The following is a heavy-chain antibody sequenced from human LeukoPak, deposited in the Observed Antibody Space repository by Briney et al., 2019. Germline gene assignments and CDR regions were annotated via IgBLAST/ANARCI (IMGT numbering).Heavy chain of an antibody. Sequence: GGSLRLXCEVSGFTFTDYWMNWVRQAPGKGPEWVASIRQDGNEKTYVDSVKGRFTISRDNTKNSLSLQLNGLRAEDTAVYYCARDGTAAGLYFDLWGPGTLVTVSS. CDR1: GFTFTDYW. J-gene: IGHJ4*01. CDR2: IRQDGNEK. D-gene: IGHD6-13*01. CDR3: ARDGTAAGLYFDL. V-gene: IGHV3-7*01.